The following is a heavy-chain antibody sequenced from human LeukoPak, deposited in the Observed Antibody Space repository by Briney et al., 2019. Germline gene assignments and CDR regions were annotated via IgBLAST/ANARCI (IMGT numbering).Heavy chain of an antibody. CDR1: GFTFSSYW. V-gene: IGHV3-7*01. CDR3: ARGIPGIAAAGGPYFDY. CDR2: IKQDGSEK. D-gene: IGHD6-13*01. Sequence: GGSLRLSCAASGFTFSSYWMSWVRQAPGKGLEWVANIKQDGSEKYYVDSVKGRFTISRDNAKNTLYLQMNSLRAEDTAVYYCARGIPGIAAAGGPYFDYWGQGTLVTVSS. J-gene: IGHJ4*02.